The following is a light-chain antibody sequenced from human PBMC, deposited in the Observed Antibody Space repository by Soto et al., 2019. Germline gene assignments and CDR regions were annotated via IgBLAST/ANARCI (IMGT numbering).Light chain of an antibody. CDR2: EVS. J-gene: IGLJ2*01. CDR3: SSYTSSSTLVV. Sequence: QSALTQPASVSGSPGQSITISCSGTSSDVGGYNYVSWYHQHPGTARKVMISEVSNRCAGVYNRVSGSKSGNTASRTISGHPSEADARDCGSSYTSSSTLVVFGGGTKLTVL. V-gene: IGLV2-14*01. CDR1: SSDVGGYNY.